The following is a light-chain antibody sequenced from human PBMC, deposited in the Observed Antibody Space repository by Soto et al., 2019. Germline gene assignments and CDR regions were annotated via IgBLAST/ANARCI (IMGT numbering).Light chain of an antibody. CDR1: QSVSSSY. CDR2: GAS. Sequence: EIVLTQSPGTLSLSPGERATLSCRASQSVSSSYLAWYQQKPGQAPRLLLYGASSRATGIPDPFVGSRSGTDFTLTISRLEPEDFAVYFCHQYGSSPLTFDHGTNVE. J-gene: IGKJ1*01. CDR3: HQYGSSPLT. V-gene: IGKV3-20*01.